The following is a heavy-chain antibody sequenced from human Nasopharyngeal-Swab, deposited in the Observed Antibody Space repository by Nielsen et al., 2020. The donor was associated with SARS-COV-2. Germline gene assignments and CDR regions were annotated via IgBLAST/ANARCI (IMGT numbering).Heavy chain of an antibody. Sequence: GESLKISCPASGFTFGDYAMSWFRQAPGKGLEWVGFIRSKAYGGTTEYAASVKGRFTISRDDSKSIAYLQMNSLKTEDTAVYYCSSWRPAAGAAPLDYWGQGTLVTVSS. CDR2: IRSKAYGGTT. V-gene: IGHV3-49*03. CDR1: GFTFGDYA. J-gene: IGHJ4*02. CDR3: SSWRPAAGAAPLDY. D-gene: IGHD2-2*01.